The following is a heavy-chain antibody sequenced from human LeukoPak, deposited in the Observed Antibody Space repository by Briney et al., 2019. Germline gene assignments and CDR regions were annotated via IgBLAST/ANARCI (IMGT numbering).Heavy chain of an antibody. CDR2: IYYSGST. D-gene: IGHD3-22*01. CDR3: ARFIDRPYYDSSGYLMDAFDI. J-gene: IGHJ3*02. CDR1: GGSISSYY. Sequence: SETLSLTCTTSGGSISSYYWSWIRQPPGKGLEWIGYIYYSGSTNYNPSLKSRVTISVDTSKNQFSLKLSSVTAADTAVYYCARFIDRPYYDSSGYLMDAFDIWGQGTMVTVSS. V-gene: IGHV4-59*01.